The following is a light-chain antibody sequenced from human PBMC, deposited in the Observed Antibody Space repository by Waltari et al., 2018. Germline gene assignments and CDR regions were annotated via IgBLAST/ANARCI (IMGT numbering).Light chain of an antibody. CDR2: DTS. CDR3: QQRRDWPLT. Sequence: DIVLTQSPAILSLSPGDRASISCRASQSVTNYLAWYQQKPGQAPRLLIYDTSNRVTGIPARFSGSGFGTDFTLTISSLEPEDFAVYYCQQRRDWPLTFGGGTKVEIK. CDR1: QSVTNY. J-gene: IGKJ4*01. V-gene: IGKV3-11*01.